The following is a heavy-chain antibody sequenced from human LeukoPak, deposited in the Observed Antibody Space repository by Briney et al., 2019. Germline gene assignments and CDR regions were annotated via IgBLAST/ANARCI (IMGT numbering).Heavy chain of an antibody. Sequence: PGGSLRLSCAASGFTFSDYYMSWIRQAPGKGLEWVSYISSSGSTIYYADSVKGRFTISRDNAENSLYLQMISLRAEDTAVYYCARTYYRKGLFDYWGQGTLVTVSS. CDR1: GFTFSDYY. D-gene: IGHD3-10*01. CDR3: ARTYYRKGLFDY. CDR2: ISSSGSTI. J-gene: IGHJ4*02. V-gene: IGHV3-11*01.